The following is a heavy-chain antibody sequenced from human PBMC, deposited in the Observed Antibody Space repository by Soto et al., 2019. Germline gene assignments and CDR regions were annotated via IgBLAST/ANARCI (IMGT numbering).Heavy chain of an antibody. CDR3: ARAPSLLRRQEGFDY. CDR1: GGSFSGYY. V-gene: IGHV4-34*01. Sequence: SETLSLTCAVYGGSFSGYYWSWIRQPPGKGLEWIGEINHSGSTNYNPSLKSRVTISVDTSKNQFSLKLSSVTAADTAVYYCARAPSLLRRQEGFDYWGQGILVTVSS. D-gene: IGHD2-15*01. J-gene: IGHJ4*02. CDR2: INHSGST.